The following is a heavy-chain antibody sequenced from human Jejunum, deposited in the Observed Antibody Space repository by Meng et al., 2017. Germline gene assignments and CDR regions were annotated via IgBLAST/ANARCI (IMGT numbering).Heavy chain of an antibody. D-gene: IGHD5-12*01. CDR1: GGSISSGDDY. V-gene: IGHV4-31*03. Sequence: SETLSLTCTVSGGSISSGDDYWTWVRHHPGKGLEWIGYIYHSGGTYYNPSLESRITISVDTSKNKFSLKLNSVTAADTAVYYCAREHSGYSSRNFDYWGQGTLVTVSS. J-gene: IGHJ4*02. CDR2: IYHSGGT. CDR3: AREHSGYSSRNFDY.